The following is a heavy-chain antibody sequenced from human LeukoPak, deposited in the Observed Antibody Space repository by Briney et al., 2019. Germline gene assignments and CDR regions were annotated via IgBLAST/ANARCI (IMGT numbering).Heavy chain of an antibody. CDR1: GYSFSSYW. CDR2: IYPADSDT. D-gene: IGHD4-17*01. Sequence: GESLKISCQGSGYSFSSYWIGWVRQMPGKGLEWMGIIYPADSDTRYSPSFQGQVTISADKSINTAFLQWSSLKASDTAIYYCARHSADSSTAPFDYWGQGTLVTVSS. CDR3: ARHSADSSTAPFDY. J-gene: IGHJ4*02. V-gene: IGHV5-51*01.